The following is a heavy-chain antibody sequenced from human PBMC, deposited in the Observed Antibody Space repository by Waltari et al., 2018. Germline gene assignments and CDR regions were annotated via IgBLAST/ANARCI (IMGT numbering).Heavy chain of an antibody. CDR3: AIHMGAAGTFVGY. V-gene: IGHV4-39*07. Sequence: QLQLQESGPGLVKPSETLSLTCTVSGGSISSSSYYWGWIRQPPGKGLEWIGSINYSGSTDDSPTRKCRVTIAVDTSTNQFSLKLSSVTAADTAVYYCAIHMGAAGTFVGYWGQGTLVTVSS. CDR1: GGSISSSSYY. J-gene: IGHJ4*02. D-gene: IGHD6-13*01. CDR2: INYSGST.